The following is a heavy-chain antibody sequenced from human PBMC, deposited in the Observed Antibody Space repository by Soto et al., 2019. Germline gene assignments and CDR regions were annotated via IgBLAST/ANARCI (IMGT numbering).Heavy chain of an antibody. Sequence: EVQLVESGGGLVQPGGSLRLSCAASGFTFSSYWMSWVRQAPGKGLEWVANIKQDGSEKYYVDSVKGRFPISRDNAKNSLYLQMNSLRAEDTAVYYFARVWGGYYSFVYWGQGTLVTVSS. D-gene: IGHD3-3*01. CDR2: IKQDGSEK. CDR1: GFTFSSYW. CDR3: ARVWGGYYSFVY. J-gene: IGHJ4*02. V-gene: IGHV3-7*01.